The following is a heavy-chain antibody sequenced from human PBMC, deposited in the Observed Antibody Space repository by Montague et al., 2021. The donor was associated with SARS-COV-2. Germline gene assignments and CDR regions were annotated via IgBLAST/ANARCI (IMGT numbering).Heavy chain of an antibody. CDR3: ARGRAVAVYDF. D-gene: IGHD6-19*01. Sequence: SLRLSCAGSGFSFSTYEMTWVRQAPGKGLEYVSAISSNGGSTYYANSVKGRFTISRDNSKNTLYLQMGSLRAEDMAVYYCARGRAVAVYDFWGQGTLVTVSS. J-gene: IGHJ4*02. CDR2: ISSNGGST. CDR1: GFSFSTYE. V-gene: IGHV3-64*01.